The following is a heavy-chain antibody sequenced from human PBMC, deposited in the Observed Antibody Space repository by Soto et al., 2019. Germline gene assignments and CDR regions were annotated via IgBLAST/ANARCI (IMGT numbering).Heavy chain of an antibody. D-gene: IGHD3-10*01. CDR2: INTDGSDT. J-gene: IGHJ6*02. V-gene: IGHV3-74*01. CDR3: AKDISYGSGPDYYYGMDV. CDR1: GFTFSSDW. Sequence: GSLRLSCAASGFTFSSDWMHWVRQAPGKGLVWVSRINTDGSDTSYADSVKGRFTISRDNAKNTLYLQMNSLRAEDTALYYCAKDISYGSGPDYYYGMDVWGQGTTVTVSS.